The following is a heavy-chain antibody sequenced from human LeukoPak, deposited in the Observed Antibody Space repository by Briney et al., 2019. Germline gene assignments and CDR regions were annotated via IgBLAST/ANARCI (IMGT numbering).Heavy chain of an antibody. V-gene: IGHV3-48*04. D-gene: IGHD5-24*01. CDR3: ARVYRDGYNLGAFGI. Sequence: GGSLRLSCAASGFTFSSYSMNWVRQAPGKGLEWVSYISSSSSTIYYADSVKGRFTISRDNAKNSLYLQMNSLRAEDTAVYYCARVYRDGYNLGAFGIWGQGTMVTVSS. J-gene: IGHJ3*02. CDR2: ISSSSSTI. CDR1: GFTFSSYS.